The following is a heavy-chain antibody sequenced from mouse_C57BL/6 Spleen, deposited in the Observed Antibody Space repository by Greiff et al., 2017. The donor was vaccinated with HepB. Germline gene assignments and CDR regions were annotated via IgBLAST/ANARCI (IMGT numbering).Heavy chain of an antibody. CDR1: GFNIKNTY. Sequence: EVNLVESVAELVRPGASVKLSCTASGFNIKNTYMHWVKQRPEQGLEWIGRIDPANGNTKYAPKFQGKATITADTSSNTAYLQRSSLTSEDTAIYYCAREGSGYPYFFDYTGHSTTHTVSS. CDR3: AREGSGYPYFFDY. J-gene: IGHJ2*01. V-gene: IGHV14-3*01. CDR2: IDPANGNT. D-gene: IGHD1-1*01.